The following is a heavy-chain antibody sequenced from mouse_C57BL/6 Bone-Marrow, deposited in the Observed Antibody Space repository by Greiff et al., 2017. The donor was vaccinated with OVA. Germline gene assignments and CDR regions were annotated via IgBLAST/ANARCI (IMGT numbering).Heavy chain of an antibody. D-gene: IGHD3-2*02. CDR1: GFSLTSYA. Sequence: VQLQQSGPGLVAPSQSLSITCTVSGFSLTSYAISWVRQPPGKGLEWLGVVWTGGGTNYNSALKSRLSISKDNSKSQVFLKMNSLQTDDTARYYCAIDSSGFAYWGQGTLVTVSA. J-gene: IGHJ3*01. CDR3: AIDSSGFAY. CDR2: VWTGGGT. V-gene: IGHV2-9-1*01.